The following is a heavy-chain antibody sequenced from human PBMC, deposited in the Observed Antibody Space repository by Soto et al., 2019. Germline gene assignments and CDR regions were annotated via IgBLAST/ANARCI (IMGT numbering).Heavy chain of an antibody. V-gene: IGHV1-46*01. Sequence: QVQLVQSGAEVKKPGASVKVSCKASGYTFTSYYMHWVRQAPGQGLEWMGIINPNGGTTSYPQKFQARVTMTSDTSTSTVYMELRSLRPEDTAVYYCARRETNFGEDAFDIWGQGIMVTVSS. J-gene: IGHJ3*02. CDR1: GYTFTSYY. CDR2: INPNGGTT. CDR3: ARRETNFGEDAFDI. D-gene: IGHD3-16*01.